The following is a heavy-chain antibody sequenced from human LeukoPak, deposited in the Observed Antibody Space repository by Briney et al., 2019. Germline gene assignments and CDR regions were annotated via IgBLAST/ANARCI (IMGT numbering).Heavy chain of an antibody. CDR2: ISSSSSYI. D-gene: IGHD2-2*02. V-gene: IGHV3-21*01. CDR3: ASDHLGYCSSTSCYTGGY. CDR1: GFTFSSYS. J-gene: IGHJ4*02. Sequence: VGSLRLSCAASGFTFSSYSMNWVRQAPGKGLEWVSSISSSSSYIYYADSVKGRFTISRDNAKNSLYLQMNSLRAEDTAVYYCASDHLGYCSSTSCYTGGYWGQGTLVTVSS.